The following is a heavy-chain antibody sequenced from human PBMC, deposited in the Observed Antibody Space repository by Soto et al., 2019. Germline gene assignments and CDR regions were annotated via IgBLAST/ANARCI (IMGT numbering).Heavy chain of an antibody. Sequence: PGGSLRLSCAASGFTFRSYAMSWVRQAPGKGLEWVSCISGSVFSTHYADSVKGRFTVSSDNSKNTLYLQMNSLRAEDTAVYNCAKEPVGPDWYFDLWGRGTLVTVSS. CDR2: ISGSVFST. V-gene: IGHV3-23*01. J-gene: IGHJ2*01. CDR1: GFTFRSYA. CDR3: AKEPVGPDWYFDL.